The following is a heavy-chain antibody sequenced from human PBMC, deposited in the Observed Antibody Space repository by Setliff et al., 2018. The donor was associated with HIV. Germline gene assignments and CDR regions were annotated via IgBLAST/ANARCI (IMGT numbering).Heavy chain of an antibody. J-gene: IGHJ4*02. CDR2: INPHSGDT. CDR3: ARDDLTFILDLDY. D-gene: IGHD1-1*01. CDR1: GYTFTGYY. Sequence: ASVKVSCKASGYTFTGYYMHWVRQAPGQGLEWMGWINPHSGDTNYAQKFQDRVTMTRDTSVNIAYMQLSRLRSDDTAVYYCARDDLTFILDLDYWGQGTLVTVSS. V-gene: IGHV1-2*02.